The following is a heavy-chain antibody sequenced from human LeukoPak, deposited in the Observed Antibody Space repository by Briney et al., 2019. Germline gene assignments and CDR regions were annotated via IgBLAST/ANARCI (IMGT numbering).Heavy chain of an antibody. V-gene: IGHV1-69*01. CDR1: GGTFSSYA. J-gene: IGHJ6*03. D-gene: IGHD2-2*02. CDR3: ARGVVVVPAAILSYYYYYMDV. CDR2: IIPIFGTA. Sequence: ASVKVSCKASGGTFSSYAISWVRQAPGQGLEWMGGIIPIFGTANYAQKFQGRVTITADESTSTAYMELSSLRSEDTAVYYCARGVVVVPAAILSYYYYYMDVWGKGTTVTVSS.